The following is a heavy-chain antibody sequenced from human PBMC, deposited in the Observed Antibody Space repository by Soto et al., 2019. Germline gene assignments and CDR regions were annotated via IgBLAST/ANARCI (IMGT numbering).Heavy chain of an antibody. V-gene: IGHV1-8*01. J-gene: IGHJ4*02. CDR1: GYTFTSYD. Sequence: ASVKGSCKASGYTFTSYDINWVRQATGQGLEWMGWMNPNSGNTGYAQKFQGRVTMTRNTSISTAYMELSSLRSEDTAVYYCARGLGVVVPAALKGDDYWGQGTLVTVS. CDR2: MNPNSGNT. CDR3: ARGLGVVVPAALKGDDY. D-gene: IGHD2-2*01.